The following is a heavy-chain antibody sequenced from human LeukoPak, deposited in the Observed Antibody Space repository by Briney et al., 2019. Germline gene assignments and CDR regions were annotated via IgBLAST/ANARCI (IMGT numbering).Heavy chain of an antibody. D-gene: IGHD4-23*01. CDR1: GFTFSSYR. Sequence: GGSLRLSCAASGFTFSSYRMNWVRQAPGKGLEWVSSISSSSSYIYYADSVKGRFTISRDNAKNSLYLQMNSLRAEDTAVYYCASARNSGVDNAFDIWGQGTMVTVSS. J-gene: IGHJ3*02. V-gene: IGHV3-21*01. CDR3: ASARNSGVDNAFDI. CDR2: ISSSSSYI.